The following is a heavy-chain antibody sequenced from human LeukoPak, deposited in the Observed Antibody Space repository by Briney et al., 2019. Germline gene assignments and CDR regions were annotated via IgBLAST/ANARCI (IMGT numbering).Heavy chain of an antibody. J-gene: IGHJ4*02. CDR2: IYYSGST. CDR3: ARKRDGYNYGFDY. V-gene: IGHV4-39*07. CDR1: GGSISSSSYY. Sequence: PSETLSLTCTVSGGSISSSSYYWGWIRQPPGKGLEWIGSIYYSGSTYYNPSLKSRVTISVDTSKNQFSLKLSSMTAADTAVYYCARKRDGYNYGFDYWGQGTLVTGSS. D-gene: IGHD5-24*01.